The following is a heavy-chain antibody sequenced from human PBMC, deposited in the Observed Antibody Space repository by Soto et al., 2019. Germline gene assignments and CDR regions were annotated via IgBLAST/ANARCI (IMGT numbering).Heavy chain of an antibody. Sequence: EASVKVSCKASGYTFTGYYMHWVRQAPGQGLEWMGWINPNSGGTNYAQKFQGWVTMTRDTSISTAYMELSRLRSDDTAVYYCARGVVVRAPLDFWARGTLVTVSS. D-gene: IGHD2-15*01. CDR2: INPNSGGT. CDR3: ARGVVVRAPLDF. V-gene: IGHV1-2*04. CDR1: GYTFTGYY. J-gene: IGHJ4*02.